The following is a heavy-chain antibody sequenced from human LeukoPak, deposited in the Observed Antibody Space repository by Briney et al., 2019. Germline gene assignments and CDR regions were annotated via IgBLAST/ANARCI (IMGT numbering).Heavy chain of an antibody. CDR1: GGSISSGSYY. CDR2: IYTSGST. J-gene: IGHJ3*02. CDR3: ATGVGYDILTGYSVGAFDI. Sequence: PSETLSLTCTVSGGSISSGSYYWSWIRQPAGKGLEWIGRIYTSGSTNYNPSLKSRVTISVDMSKNQFSLKLSSVTAADTAVYYCATGVGYDILTGYSVGAFDIWGQGTMVTVSS. D-gene: IGHD3-9*01. V-gene: IGHV4-61*02.